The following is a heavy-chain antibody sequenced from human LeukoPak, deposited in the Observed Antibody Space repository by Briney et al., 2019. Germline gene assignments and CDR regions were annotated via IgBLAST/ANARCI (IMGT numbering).Heavy chain of an antibody. CDR1: GYTFTGYY. CDR3: ARDSSSRSSSFDY. V-gene: IGHV1-2*04. CDR2: INPNSGGT. D-gene: IGHD6-6*01. J-gene: IGHJ4*02. Sequence: ASVRVSCKASGYTFTGYYMHWVRQAPGQGLEWMGWINPNSGGTNYAQKFQGWVTMTRDTSISTAYMELSSLRSEDTAVYYCARDSSSRSSSFDYWGQGTLVTVSS.